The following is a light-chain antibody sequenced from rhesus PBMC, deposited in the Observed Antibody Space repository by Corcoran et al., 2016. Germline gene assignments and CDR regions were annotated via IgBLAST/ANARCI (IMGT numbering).Light chain of an antibody. CDR3: QQYYSAPYS. Sequence: DIVMTQSPDSLAVSLGERVTINCKSSQSLLYSSNNKNYLAWYQQKPGRAPKLLIYWASTRESGVPKRFSGSGSGTDFTRTSSGLQAEDLAVYYCQQYYSAPYSFGQGTKVEMK. J-gene: IGKJ2*01. CDR1: QSLLYSSNNKNY. CDR2: WAS. V-gene: IGKV4-1*01.